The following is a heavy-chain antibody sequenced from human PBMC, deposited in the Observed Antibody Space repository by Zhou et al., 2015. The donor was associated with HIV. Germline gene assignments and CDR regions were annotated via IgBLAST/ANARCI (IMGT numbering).Heavy chain of an antibody. V-gene: IGHV3-20*01. CDR2: ITWNGGTT. CDR1: GFTFSSYG. Sequence: VQLVESGGGVVQPGGSLRLSCAASGFTFSSYGMHWVRQAPGKGLEWVSGITWNGGTTSYAKSVKGRFTISRDNAKKSLYLQMNSLRVEDTAVYHCARWLAATDSYYFDYWGQGTPXPSPQ. J-gene: IGHJ4*02. D-gene: IGHD5-12*01. CDR3: ARWLAATDSYYFDY.